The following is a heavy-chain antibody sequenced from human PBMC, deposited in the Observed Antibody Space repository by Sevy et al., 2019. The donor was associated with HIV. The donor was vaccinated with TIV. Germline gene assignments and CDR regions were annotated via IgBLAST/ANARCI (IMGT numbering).Heavy chain of an antibody. CDR3: ARDHHYDFWSGYQTTGEFDY. J-gene: IGHJ4*02. D-gene: IGHD3-3*01. Sequence: ASVKVSCKASGCTFTSYGISWVRQAPGQGLEWMGWISAYNGNTNYALKLQGRVTMTTDTSTSTAYMELRSLRSDDTAVYYCARDHHYDFWSGYQTTGEFDYWGQGTLVTVSS. CDR2: ISAYNGNT. V-gene: IGHV1-18*01. CDR1: GCTFTSYG.